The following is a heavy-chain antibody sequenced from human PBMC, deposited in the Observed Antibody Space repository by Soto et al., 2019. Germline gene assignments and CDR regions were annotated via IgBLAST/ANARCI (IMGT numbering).Heavy chain of an antibody. D-gene: IGHD3-9*01. CDR1: GFTFSSYA. CDR3: ALLDILTGLFRGNAFDI. CDR2: ISYDGSNK. J-gene: IGHJ3*02. V-gene: IGHV3-30-3*01. Sequence: PGGSLRLSCAASGFTFSSYAMHWVRQAPGKGLKWVAVISYDGSNKYYADSVKGRFTISRDNAKNSLYLQMNSLRAEDTAVYYFALLDILTGLFRGNAFDIWGQGTMVTVSS.